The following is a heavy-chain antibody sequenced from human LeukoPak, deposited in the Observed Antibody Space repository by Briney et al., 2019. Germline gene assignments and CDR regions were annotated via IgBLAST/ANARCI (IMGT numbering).Heavy chain of an antibody. J-gene: IGHJ4*02. Sequence: ASVKVSCKASGYTFTGYYMHWVRQAPGQGLEWMGRINPNSGGTNYAQKFQGRVTMTRDTSVSTAYMELSRLGSDDTAVYYCAREQHFIFHSGSYPDYWGQGTLVTVSS. D-gene: IGHD1-26*01. CDR1: GYTFTGYY. CDR2: INPNSGGT. V-gene: IGHV1-2*06. CDR3: AREQHFIFHSGSYPDY.